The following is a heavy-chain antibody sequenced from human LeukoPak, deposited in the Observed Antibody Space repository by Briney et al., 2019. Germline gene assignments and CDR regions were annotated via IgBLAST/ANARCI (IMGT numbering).Heavy chain of an antibody. J-gene: IGHJ4*02. V-gene: IGHV3-23*01. CDR3: AKDLGRYRNNYFDY. CDR2: ISGSGGGT. CDR1: GFTFNSYA. Sequence: PGRSLRLSCAASGFTFNSYAMSWVRQAPEKGLEWVATISGSGGGTYYAGSVKGRFTISRDDSKNTLYLQMNSLRAEDMAVYYCAKDLGRYRNNYFDYWGQGTLVTVSS. D-gene: IGHD1-26*01.